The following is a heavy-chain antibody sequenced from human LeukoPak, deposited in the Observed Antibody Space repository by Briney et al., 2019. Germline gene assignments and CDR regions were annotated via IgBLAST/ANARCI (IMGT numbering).Heavy chain of an antibody. CDR2: ISHSGTP. V-gene: IGHV4-38-2*02. CDR3: ARGAPPQN. Sequence: KPSETLSLTCTVSGYSIRTNYYWGWIRQSPGKGLEWIGSISHSGTPYYNPSLRSRVTISADTSNNQFSLNLSSVTAADTAVYYCARGAPPQNWGQGALVTVSS. CDR1: GYSIRTNYY. J-gene: IGHJ4*02.